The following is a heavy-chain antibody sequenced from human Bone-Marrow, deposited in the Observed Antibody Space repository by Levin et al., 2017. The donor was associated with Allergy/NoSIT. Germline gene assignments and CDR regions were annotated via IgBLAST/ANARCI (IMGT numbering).Heavy chain of an antibody. CDR2: IYPGGGP. CDR1: GLTVSDNY. D-gene: IGHD6-19*01. V-gene: IGHV3-66*01. CDR3: ARVGISVPGNDY. Sequence: ETLSLTCAVSGLTVSDNYMTWVRQAPGKGLEWVSIIYPGGGPYYADSVKDRFTISRDMSKNTLDLLMESLRVDDTAVYYCARVGISVPGNDYWGQGTLVTVSS. J-gene: IGHJ4*02.